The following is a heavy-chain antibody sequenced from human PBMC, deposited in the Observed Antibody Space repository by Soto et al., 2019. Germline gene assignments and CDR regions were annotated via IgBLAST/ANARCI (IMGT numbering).Heavy chain of an antibody. D-gene: IGHD2-2*01. V-gene: IGHV4-59*13. CDR3: ARESREGTYYYYYMDV. J-gene: IGHJ6*03. CDR1: GGSISSYY. CDR2: IYYSGST. Sequence: PSETLSLTCTVSGGSISSYYWSWVRQPPGKGLEWIGYIYYSGSTNYNPSLKSRVTISVDTSKNQFSLKLSSVTAADTAVYYCARESREGTYYYYYMDVWGKGTTVTVSS.